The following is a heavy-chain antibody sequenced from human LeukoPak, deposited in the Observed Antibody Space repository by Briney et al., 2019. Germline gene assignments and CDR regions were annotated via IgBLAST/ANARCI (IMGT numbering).Heavy chain of an antibody. V-gene: IGHV1-8*03. D-gene: IGHD4-11*01. CDR3: ARGLGYSSYNWFDP. J-gene: IGHJ5*02. Sequence: ASVKVSCKASGYTFTSYDINWVRQATGQGLEWMGWMNPNSGNTGYAQKFQGRVTITRNTSISTAYMELSSLRSEDTAVYYCARGLGYSSYNWFDPWGQGTLVTVSS. CDR2: MNPNSGNT. CDR1: GYTFTSYD.